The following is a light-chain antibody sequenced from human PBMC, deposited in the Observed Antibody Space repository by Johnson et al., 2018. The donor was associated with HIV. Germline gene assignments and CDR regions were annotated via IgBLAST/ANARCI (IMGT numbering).Light chain of an antibody. J-gene: IGLJ1*01. Sequence: QPVLTQPPSVSAAPGQKVTISCSGSSSNIGSNTVNWYQQLPGTAPKLLIYSNNQRPSGVPDRFSGSTSGTSASLAISGLQSEDEADYYCAAWDDSLNGLFGTGTKVTVL. CDR1: SSNIGSNT. CDR2: SNN. V-gene: IGLV1-44*01. CDR3: AAWDDSLNGL.